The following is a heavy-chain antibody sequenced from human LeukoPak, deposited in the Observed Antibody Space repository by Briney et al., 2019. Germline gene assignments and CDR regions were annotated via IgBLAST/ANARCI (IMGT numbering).Heavy chain of an antibody. D-gene: IGHD5-24*01. CDR2: IYYSGST. V-gene: IGHV4-31*03. CDR1: GGSISSGGYY. CDR3: ARHSARDGYNYLTYFDY. J-gene: IGHJ4*02. Sequence: SQTLSLTCTVSGGSISSGGYYWSWIRQHPGKGLEWIGYIYYSGSTYYNPSLKSRVTISVDTSKNQFSLKLSSVTAADTAVYYCARHSARDGYNYLTYFDYWGQGTLVTVSS.